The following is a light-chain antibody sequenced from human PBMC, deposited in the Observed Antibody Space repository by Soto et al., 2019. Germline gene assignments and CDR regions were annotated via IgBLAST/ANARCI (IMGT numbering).Light chain of an antibody. CDR2: AAS. CDR3: QQSYSTPIT. V-gene: IGKV1-39*01. Sequence: IQMTQSPSSLSASVGDRVTITCLASQSISMYLNWYQQKPGKAPKVLIYAASNFQSGVPSRFSGSGSGTDFTLTISRLQPEDFATYYCQQSYSTPITCGQGTRR. CDR1: QSISMY. J-gene: IGKJ5*01.